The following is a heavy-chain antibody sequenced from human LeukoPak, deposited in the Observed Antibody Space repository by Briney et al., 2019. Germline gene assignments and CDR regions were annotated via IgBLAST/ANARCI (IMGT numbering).Heavy chain of an antibody. CDR1: GFTFDDYG. Sequence: PGGSLRLSCAASGFTFDDYGMSWVRQAPGKGLEWVSGINWSGGSTGYADSVKGRFTISRDNAKNSLYLQMNSLRAEDTALYHCARPTGGNYGFDYWGQGTLVTVSS. D-gene: IGHD3-10*01. CDR2: INWSGGST. CDR3: ARPTGGNYGFDY. V-gene: IGHV3-20*01. J-gene: IGHJ4*02.